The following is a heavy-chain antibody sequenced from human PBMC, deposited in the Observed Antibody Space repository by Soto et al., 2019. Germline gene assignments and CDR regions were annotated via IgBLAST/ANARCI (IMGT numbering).Heavy chain of an antibody. Sequence: QLQLQESGPGLVKPSETLSLTCIVSGGSITSSSYYWSWIRQPPGKGLEWIGSIYYSGSTYYNPSRKSRVTISVDTSKNQFSLKLSSVTAADTAVYYCAGWFGEFLKAFDIWGQGTMVTVSS. CDR1: GGSITSSSYY. CDR2: IYYSGST. V-gene: IGHV4-39*01. CDR3: AGWFGEFLKAFDI. D-gene: IGHD3-10*01. J-gene: IGHJ3*02.